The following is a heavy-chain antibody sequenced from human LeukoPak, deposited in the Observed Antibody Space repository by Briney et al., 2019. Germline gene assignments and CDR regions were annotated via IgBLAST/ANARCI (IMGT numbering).Heavy chain of an antibody. Sequence: GGSLSLSCAASGFTFSSYAMSWVRQAPGKGLEWVSAISGSGGSTYYADSVKDRFTISRDNSKNTLYLQMNSLRAEDTAVYYCARDTAMVFDYWGQGTLVTVSS. J-gene: IGHJ4*02. CDR2: ISGSGGST. D-gene: IGHD5-18*01. CDR1: GFTFSSYA. CDR3: ARDTAMVFDY. V-gene: IGHV3-23*01.